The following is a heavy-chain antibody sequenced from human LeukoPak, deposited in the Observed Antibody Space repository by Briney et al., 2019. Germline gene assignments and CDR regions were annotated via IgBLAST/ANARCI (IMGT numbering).Heavy chain of an antibody. J-gene: IGHJ3*02. CDR1: RGSISGYS. CDR3: ARGPYSYDSSGAFDI. CDR2: IYYSGDT. Sequence: SETLSLTCTVARGSISGYSWSWIRKSPGGALEWIGYIYYSGDTAYNPSLRSRVTLSVDTSKNQFSLQLRSVTAADTAVYFCARGPYSYDSSGAFDIWGQGTMVTVSS. V-gene: IGHV4-59*08. D-gene: IGHD3-22*01.